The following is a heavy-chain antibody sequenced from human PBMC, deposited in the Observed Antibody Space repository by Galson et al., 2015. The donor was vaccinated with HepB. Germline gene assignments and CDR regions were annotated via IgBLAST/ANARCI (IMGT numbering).Heavy chain of an antibody. J-gene: IGHJ3*02. CDR1: GYTFTTYG. Sequence: SVKVSCKASGYTFTTYGISWVRQAPGQGLEWMGWISAYNGKTDYAQKLQGRVTMTTDTSTSTAYMELRSLRYDDTAVYYCARNYGDYAAFDIWGQGTMVTVSS. CDR2: ISAYNGKT. D-gene: IGHD4-17*01. CDR3: ARNYGDYAAFDI. V-gene: IGHV1-18*01.